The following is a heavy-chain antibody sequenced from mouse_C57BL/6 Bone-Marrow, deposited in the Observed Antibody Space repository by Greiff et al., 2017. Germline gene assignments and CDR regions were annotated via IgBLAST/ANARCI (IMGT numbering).Heavy chain of an antibody. D-gene: IGHD1-1*01. Sequence: EVQGVESGGGLVQPKGSLKLSCAASGFSFNTYAMNWVRQAPGKGLEWVARIRSKSNNYATYYADSVKDRFTISRDDSESMLYLQMNNLKTEDTAMYYCVRHGGGGYYYGSSYGNYAMDYWGQGTSVTVSS. CDR3: VRHGGGGYYYGSSYGNYAMDY. CDR2: IRSKSNNYAT. V-gene: IGHV10-1*01. J-gene: IGHJ4*01. CDR1: GFSFNTYA.